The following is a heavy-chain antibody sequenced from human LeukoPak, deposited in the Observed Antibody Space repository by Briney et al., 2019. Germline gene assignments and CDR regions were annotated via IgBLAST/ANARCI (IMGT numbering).Heavy chain of an antibody. J-gene: IGHJ1*01. D-gene: IGHD6-13*01. Sequence: GGSLRLSCAASGFTFSDYYMSWIRQAPGKGLEWVSYISSSGTTIYYADSVKGRFTISRDNAKNSLYLQMNSLRAEDTAVYYCVRDPFIAAAGNRYFQHWGQGTLVTVSS. CDR2: ISSSGTTI. CDR3: VRDPFIAAAGNRYFQH. V-gene: IGHV3-11*04. CDR1: GFTFSDYY.